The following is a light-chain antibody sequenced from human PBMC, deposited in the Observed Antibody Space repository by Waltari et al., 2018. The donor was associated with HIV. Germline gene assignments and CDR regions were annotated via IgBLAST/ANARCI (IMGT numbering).Light chain of an antibody. CDR3: ATWDNSLRAM. Sequence: SVLTQRTSMCTAPGQTDTNSDSGSLTKLGHKFVPSYQPLPGTAPKLLIYENNRRPSRLPARFSASKTGPSATLGITGLQTGDEAIYYCATWDNSLRAMFGGGTKLTVL. V-gene: IGLV1-51*01. CDR2: ENN. J-gene: IGLJ3*02. CDR1: LTKLGHKF.